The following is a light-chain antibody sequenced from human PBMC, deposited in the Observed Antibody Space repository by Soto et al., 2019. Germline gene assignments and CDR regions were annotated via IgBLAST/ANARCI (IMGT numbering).Light chain of an antibody. J-gene: IGKJ4*01. Sequence: DIQMTQSPSSLSASVGDRVTITCRASQSISSYLNWYQQKPGKAPKLLIYAASSLQSGVPSTFSASGSGTDFTLTISSLQPEDFATYYCQQTYITPHTFGGGTKVEIK. V-gene: IGKV1-39*01. CDR3: QQTYITPHT. CDR1: QSISSY. CDR2: AAS.